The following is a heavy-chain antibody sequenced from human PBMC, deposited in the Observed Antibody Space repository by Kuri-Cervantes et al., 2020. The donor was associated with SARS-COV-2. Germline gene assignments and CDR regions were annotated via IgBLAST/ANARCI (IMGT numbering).Heavy chain of an antibody. V-gene: IGHV4-61*02. CDR1: GGSISSGSYY. J-gene: IGHJ6*02. Sequence: SETLSLTCTVSGGSISSGSYYWTWIRRPAGKGLEWIGRLYTSGSTNYNPSLKSRVTISVDTSKNQFSLKLSSVTAADAAVYYCAGSSGWYTYYYYGMDVWGQGTTVTVSS. CDR2: LYTSGST. CDR3: AGSSGWYTYYYYGMDV. D-gene: IGHD6-19*01.